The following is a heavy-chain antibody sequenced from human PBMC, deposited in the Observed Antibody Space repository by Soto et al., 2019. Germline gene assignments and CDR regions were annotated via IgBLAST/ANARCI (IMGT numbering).Heavy chain of an antibody. Sequence: QVQLVQSGAEVGQPVASLKISCKASGYSFTGFYIHWVRQAPGQGLEWVGWINPDTGITNSAQRFQGGVTMNGDTSIDTAYLHLLRLRYDDTTVFYCALFRPEAFDPWGQGTMVSVSS. CDR1: GYSFTGFY. J-gene: IGHJ3*01. V-gene: IGHV1-2*02. CDR2: INPDTGIT. CDR3: ALFRPEAFDP.